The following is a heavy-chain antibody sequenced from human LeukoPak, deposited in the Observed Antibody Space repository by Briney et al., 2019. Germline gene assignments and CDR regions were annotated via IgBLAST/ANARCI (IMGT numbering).Heavy chain of an antibody. Sequence: ASVKVSCKASGYTFTGYHMHWVRQAPGQGLEWMGWIAPNSGGTNYAQKFQGRVTMTRDTSISTAYMEVSRLRSDDTAVYYCAREYSSSSGRVYDYWGQGTLVTVSS. V-gene: IGHV1-2*02. CDR2: IAPNSGGT. CDR1: GYTFTGYH. J-gene: IGHJ4*02. D-gene: IGHD6-6*01. CDR3: AREYSSSSGRVYDY.